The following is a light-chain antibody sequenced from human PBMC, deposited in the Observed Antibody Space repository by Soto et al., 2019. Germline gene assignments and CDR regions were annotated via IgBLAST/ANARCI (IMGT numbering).Light chain of an antibody. CDR3: QQYCSSRLT. V-gene: IGKV3-20*01. J-gene: IGKJ4*01. CDR2: GAS. CDR1: QSVSSSF. Sequence: EIGLTQSPGTLSLSPGERATLSCRASQSVSSSFLAWYQQKPGQAPRLLLYGASSRATGIPDSFSGSGSGTDFTLTISRLEPEDVAVYYWQQYCSSRLTVGGGTKVQIK.